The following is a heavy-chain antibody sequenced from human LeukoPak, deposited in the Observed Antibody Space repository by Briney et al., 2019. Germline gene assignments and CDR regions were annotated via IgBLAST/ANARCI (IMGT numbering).Heavy chain of an antibody. CDR1: GFTFSSYS. CDR2: ISSSSSYI. CDR3: ARVLRYFDWLLREGYYYYYMDV. J-gene: IGHJ6*03. D-gene: IGHD3-9*01. Sequence: PGGSLRLSCAASGFTFSSYSMNWVRQAPGKGLEWVSSISSSSSYIYYADSVKGRFTISRDNAKNSLYLQMNSLRAEDTAVYYCARVLRYFDWLLREGYYYYYMDVWGKGTTVTISS. V-gene: IGHV3-21*04.